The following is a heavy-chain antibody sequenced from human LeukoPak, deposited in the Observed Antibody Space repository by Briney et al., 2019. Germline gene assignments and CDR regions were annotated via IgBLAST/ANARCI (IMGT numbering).Heavy chain of an antibody. CDR3: ARAPYCSGGSCYTSYNWFDP. J-gene: IGHJ5*02. Sequence: SETLSLTCGVSGGSISSGGYSCSWVRQPPGRGLEWIGYIYHSGSTYYNPSLKSRVTISVDRSKNQFSLKLSSVTAADTAVYYCARAPYCSGGSCYTSYNWFDPWGQGTLVTVSS. V-gene: IGHV4-30-2*01. CDR1: GGSISSGGYS. CDR2: IYHSGST. D-gene: IGHD2-15*01.